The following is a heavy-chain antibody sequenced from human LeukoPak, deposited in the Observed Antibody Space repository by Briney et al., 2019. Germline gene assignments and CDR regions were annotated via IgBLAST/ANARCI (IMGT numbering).Heavy chain of an antibody. CDR2: IGSDGSGT. J-gene: IGHJ4*02. Sequence: GGSLRLSCAASGFNFRDYGMHWVRQAPGKGLVWVSRIGSDGSGTKYADSVKGRFTVYRDNAKTTLYLEMNSLRVEDTAVYYCARLGRVTGGYSVYWGQGAMVTVAS. CDR3: ARLGRVTGGYSVY. V-gene: IGHV3-74*03. CDR1: GFNFRDYG. D-gene: IGHD1-26*01.